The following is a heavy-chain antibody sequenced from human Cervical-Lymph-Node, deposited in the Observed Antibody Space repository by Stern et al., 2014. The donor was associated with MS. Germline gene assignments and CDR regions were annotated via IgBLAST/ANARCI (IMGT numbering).Heavy chain of an antibody. J-gene: IGHJ4*02. Sequence: EVQLVESGSEVKKPGESLKISCKASRDSFTHSWIGWVRQMPGKGLEWMGIIFPADSDTKYSPSFEGQVPFSVDRSTPTAYLQWTSLKASDTAIYYCARHHGHSPTPFDSWGQGTRVTVSS. CDR3: ARHHGHSPTPFDS. D-gene: IGHD5-24*01. V-gene: IGHV5-51*01. CDR2: IFPADSDT. CDR1: RDSFTHSW.